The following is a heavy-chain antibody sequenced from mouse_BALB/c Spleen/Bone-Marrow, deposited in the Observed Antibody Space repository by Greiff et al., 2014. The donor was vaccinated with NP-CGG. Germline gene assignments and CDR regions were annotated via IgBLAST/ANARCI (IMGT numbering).Heavy chain of an antibody. J-gene: IGHJ1*01. CDR1: GYTFTSYD. CDR3: ARGLLRYFDV. Sequence: LQESGALVKISCKASGYTFTSYDINWVKQRPGQGLEWIGWIYPGDGSTKYNEKFKGKATLTADKSSSTAYMQLSSLTSENSAVYFCARGLLRYFDVWGAGTTVTVSS. V-gene: IGHV1S33*01. D-gene: IGHD1-1*02. CDR2: IYPGDGST.